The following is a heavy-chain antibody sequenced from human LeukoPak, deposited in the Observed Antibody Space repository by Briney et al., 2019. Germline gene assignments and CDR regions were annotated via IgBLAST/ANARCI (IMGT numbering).Heavy chain of an antibody. J-gene: IGHJ4*02. V-gene: IGHV1-58*01. CDR1: GFTFTSSA. CDR2: IVVGSGNT. CDR3: AADFPGERNGYFDY. Sequence: GASVKVSCKASGFTFTSSAVQWVRQARGQRLEWIGWIVVGSGNTNYAQKFQERVTITRDMSTSTAYMELSSLRSEDTAVYYCAADFPGERNGYFDYWGQGTLVTVFS. D-gene: IGHD1-14*01.